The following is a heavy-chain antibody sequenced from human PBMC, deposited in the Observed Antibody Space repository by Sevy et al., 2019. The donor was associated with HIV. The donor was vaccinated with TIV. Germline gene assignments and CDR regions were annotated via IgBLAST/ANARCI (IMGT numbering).Heavy chain of an antibody. V-gene: IGHV3-30*02. CDR1: GFTFRNYD. CDR2: IRYDGSHK. J-gene: IGHJ4*02. Sequence: GGSQRLSCAASGFTFRNYDMHWVRQAPGKGLEWISFIRYDGSHKSYAESVKGRFTISRDNSKNTLDLHMNSLRPEDTAVYFCAKDAQSRFDYWGQGALVTVPS. CDR3: AKDAQSRFDY.